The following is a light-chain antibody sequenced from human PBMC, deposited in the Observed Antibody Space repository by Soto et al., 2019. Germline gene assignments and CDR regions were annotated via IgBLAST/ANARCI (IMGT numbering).Light chain of an antibody. CDR3: SSYTSSSTLV. V-gene: IGLV2-14*01. J-gene: IGLJ2*01. CDR1: SSDVVGYNY. CDR2: EVS. Sequence: QSALTQPASVSVSPGQSITISCTGTSSDVVGYNYVSWYQQHPGKAPKLMIYEVSNRPSGVSNRFSGSKSGNTASLTISGLQAEDEADYYCSSYTSSSTLVFGGGTKVTVI.